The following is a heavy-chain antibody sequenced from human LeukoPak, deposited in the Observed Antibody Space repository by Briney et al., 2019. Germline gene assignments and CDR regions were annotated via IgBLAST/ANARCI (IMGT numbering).Heavy chain of an antibody. D-gene: IGHD2-2*01. CDR2: ISSSSSYI. V-gene: IGHV3-21*01. CDR1: GFTFSSYS. J-gene: IGHJ1*01. Sequence: GGSLRLSCAAPGFTFSSYSMNWVRQAPGKGLEWVSSISSSSSYIYYADSVKGRFTISRDNAKNSLYLQMNSLRAADTAVYYCARDSAPRVGYFQHWGQGTLVTVSS. CDR3: ARDSAPRVGYFQH.